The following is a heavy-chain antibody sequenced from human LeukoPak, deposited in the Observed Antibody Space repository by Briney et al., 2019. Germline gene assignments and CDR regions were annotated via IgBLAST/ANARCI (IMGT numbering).Heavy chain of an antibody. CDR3: GRETRGHSFLEN. D-gene: IGHD5-18*01. V-gene: IGHV4-39*02. Sequence: PSETLSLTCTVSGGSISSSNYYWDWIRQPPGKGLEWIGKIYYSGSTYYSPSLQSRVTIYVDTSENQFFLKVNSVTAADTAVYYCGRETRGHSFLENWGQGILVTVSP. J-gene: IGHJ4*02. CDR1: GGSISSSNYY. CDR2: IYYSGST.